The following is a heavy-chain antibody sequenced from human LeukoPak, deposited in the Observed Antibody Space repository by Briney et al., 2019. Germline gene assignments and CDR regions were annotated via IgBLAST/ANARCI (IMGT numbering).Heavy chain of an antibody. CDR3: ARASIGENYDILTPDY. Sequence: QPGGSLRLSCAASGFTFSSSWMHWVRQSPGKGLVWVSRLNDDGSRTTYADSVKGRFTISRDNAKNTLYLQMNSLRAEDTAVYYCARASIGENYDILTPDYWGQGTLVTVSS. D-gene: IGHD3-9*01. V-gene: IGHV3-74*01. CDR2: LNDDGSRT. J-gene: IGHJ4*02. CDR1: GFTFSSSW.